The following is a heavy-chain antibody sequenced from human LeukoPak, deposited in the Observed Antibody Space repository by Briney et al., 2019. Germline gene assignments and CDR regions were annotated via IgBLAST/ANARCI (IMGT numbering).Heavy chain of an antibody. Sequence: PGGSLRLSCAASGFTFSSYAMHWVRQAPGKGLEWVAVISYDGSNKYYADSVKGRFTISRDNSKNTLYLQMNSLRAEDTAVYYCAREGLLIAFDIWGQGTMVTVSS. V-gene: IGHV3-30-3*01. CDR2: ISYDGSNK. CDR3: AREGLLIAFDI. J-gene: IGHJ3*02. CDR1: GFTFSSYA.